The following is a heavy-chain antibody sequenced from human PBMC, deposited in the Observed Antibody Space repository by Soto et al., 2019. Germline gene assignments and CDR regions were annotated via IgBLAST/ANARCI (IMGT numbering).Heavy chain of an antibody. D-gene: IGHD2-2*01. CDR1: GFTFSSYS. V-gene: IGHV3-21*01. CDR3: AREYCSSTSCPDY. Sequence: GGSLRLSCAASGFTFSSYSMNWVRQAPGKGLEWVSSISSSSSYIYYADSVKGRFTISRDNAKNSLYLQMNSLRAEDTAVYYCAREYCSSTSCPDYWGQGTLVTVSS. J-gene: IGHJ4*02. CDR2: ISSSSSYI.